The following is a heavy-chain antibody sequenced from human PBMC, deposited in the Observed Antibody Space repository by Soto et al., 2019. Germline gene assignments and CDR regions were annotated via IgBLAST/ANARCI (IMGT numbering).Heavy chain of an antibody. J-gene: IGHJ4*02. V-gene: IGHV4-39*01. CDR3: ARINLTYYYDSSGYIQDY. D-gene: IGHD3-22*01. CDR1: GGSISSSSYY. Sequence: QLQLQESGPGLVKPSETLSLTCTVSGGSISSSSYYWGWIRQPPGKGLEWIGSIYYSGSTYYNPSLKSRVTISVDTSKNQFSLKLSSVTAADTAVYYCARINLTYYYDSSGYIQDYWGQGTLVTVSS. CDR2: IYYSGST.